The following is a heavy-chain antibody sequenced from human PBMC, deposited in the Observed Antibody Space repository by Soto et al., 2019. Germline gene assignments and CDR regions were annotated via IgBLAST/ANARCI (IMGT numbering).Heavy chain of an antibody. CDR3: AKSQRFLEWLLVHYGMEV. CDR1: GFTFSSYA. D-gene: IGHD3-3*01. V-gene: IGHV3-23*01. CDR2: ISGSGGST. Sequence: GGSLRLSCAASGFTFSSYAMSWVRQAPGKGLEWVSAISGSGGSTYYADSVKGRFTISRDNSKNTLYLQMNSLRAEDTAVYYCAKSQRFLEWLLVHYGMEVWGQGTTVTVSS. J-gene: IGHJ6*02.